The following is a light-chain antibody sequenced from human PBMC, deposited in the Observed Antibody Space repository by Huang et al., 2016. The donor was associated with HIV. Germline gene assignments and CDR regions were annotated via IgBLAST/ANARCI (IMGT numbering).Light chain of an antibody. Sequence: DIQMTQSPSTLSASVGDRVTITCRASEIISTWLAWYQQKPGKAPKLLIQDASSLESGVPSRFSGSGSGTEFTLTISSLQPDDFATYYCQQYNTYPWTFGQGTTVEIK. CDR3: QQYNTYPWT. CDR1: EIISTW. CDR2: DAS. J-gene: IGKJ1*01. V-gene: IGKV1-5*01.